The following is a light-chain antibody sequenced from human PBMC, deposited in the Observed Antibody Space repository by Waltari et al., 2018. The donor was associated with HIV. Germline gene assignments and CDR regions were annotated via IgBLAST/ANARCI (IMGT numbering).Light chain of an antibody. V-gene: IGLV2-14*03. J-gene: IGLJ2*01. CDR2: GVS. Sequence: QSALTQPASVSGSPGQSIPISCNGHTTDIGGYNYFSWYQRHPDKAPKLIIFGVSNRPSGISSRFSGSKSGNTASLTISGLQAEDEADYYCCSYTKLTTHYVLFGGGTKLTVL. CDR3: CSYTKLTTHYVL. CDR1: TTDIGGYNY.